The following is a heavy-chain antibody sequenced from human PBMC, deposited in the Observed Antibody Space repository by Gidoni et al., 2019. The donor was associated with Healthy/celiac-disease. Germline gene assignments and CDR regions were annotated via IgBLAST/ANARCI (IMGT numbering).Heavy chain of an antibody. Sequence: EVQLVESGGGWVQPGGSLRLSWAASGFTVSSNYMSWVRQAPGKGLEWVSVIYSGGSTYYADSVKGRFTISRDNSKNTLYLQMNSLRAEDTAVYYCARDVHRPGGNHYFDYWGQGTLVTVSS. CDR1: GFTVSSNY. V-gene: IGHV3-66*01. CDR2: IYSGGST. D-gene: IGHD2-15*01. CDR3: ARDVHRPGGNHYFDY. J-gene: IGHJ4*02.